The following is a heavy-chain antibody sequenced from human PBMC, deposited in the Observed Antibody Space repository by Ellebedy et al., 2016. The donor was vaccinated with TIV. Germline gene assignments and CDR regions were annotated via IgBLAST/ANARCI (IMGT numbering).Heavy chain of an antibody. V-gene: IGHV4-59*08. Sequence: MPSETLSLTCTVSGGSISSYYWSWIRQPPGKGLEWIGYIYYSGSTNYNPSLKSRVTISVDTSKNQFSLKLSSVTAADTAVYYCARLVTTGRTKGFDYWGQGTLVTVSS. CDR3: ARLVTTGRTKGFDY. CDR1: GGSISSYY. CDR2: IYYSGST. J-gene: IGHJ4*02. D-gene: IGHD4-17*01.